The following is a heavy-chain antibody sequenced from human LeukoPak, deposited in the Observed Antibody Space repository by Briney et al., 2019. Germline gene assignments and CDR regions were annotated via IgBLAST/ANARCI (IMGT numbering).Heavy chain of an antibody. CDR2: IYTSGST. Sequence: KPSETLSLTCPVSAGSTSSYYWSWIRQPAGKGLEWIGRIYTSGSTNYNTSLKSRVTMSVDTSKNQFSLKLSSVTAADTAVYYCARDRGYSGYDYFDYWGQGTLVTVSS. CDR1: AGSTSSYY. D-gene: IGHD5-12*01. V-gene: IGHV4-4*07. CDR3: ARDRGYSGYDYFDY. J-gene: IGHJ4*02.